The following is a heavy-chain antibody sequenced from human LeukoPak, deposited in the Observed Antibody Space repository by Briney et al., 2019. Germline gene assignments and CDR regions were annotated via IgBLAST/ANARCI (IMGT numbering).Heavy chain of an antibody. CDR3: ARGGIAAHFDY. J-gene: IGHJ4*02. V-gene: IGHV4-59*01. CDR2: IFYSGST. CDR1: GGSISSYY. D-gene: IGHD6-13*01. Sequence: SETLSLTCTVSGGSISSYYWSWIRQPPGKGLEWIGDIFYSGSTNYNPSLKSRVTMSVDTSKNQFSLKLSSVTAADTAVYYCARGGIAAHFDYWGQGTLVTVSS.